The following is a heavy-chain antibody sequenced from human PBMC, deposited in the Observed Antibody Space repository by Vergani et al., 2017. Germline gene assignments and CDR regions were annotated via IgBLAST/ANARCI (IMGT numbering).Heavy chain of an antibody. V-gene: IGHV4-34*01. Sequence: QVQLQQWGGGLLKPSETLSLTCVVNGGSFTSYHWTWIRQSPREGLEWVGDIDHTGRPDYNPSLKSRLTMSVDKSRNQFSLTPNSVTATDTAIYFCAMINTETNGHLYYYYYMDVWGQGTAVTVS. CDR2: IDHTGRP. CDR1: GGSFTSYH. J-gene: IGHJ6*03. CDR3: AMINTETNGHLYYYYYMDV. D-gene: IGHD4-11*01.